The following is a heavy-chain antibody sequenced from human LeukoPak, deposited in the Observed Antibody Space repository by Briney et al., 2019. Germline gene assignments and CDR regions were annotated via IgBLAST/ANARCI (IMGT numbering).Heavy chain of an antibody. CDR3: ARDPYSSGSDAFDI. V-gene: IGHV3-21*01. CDR2: ITSSSSYI. J-gene: IGHJ3*02. D-gene: IGHD6-19*01. CDR1: GFTFSTYN. Sequence: GGSLRLSCAASGFTFSTYNMNWVRQAPGRGLEWVSSITSSSSYIYYADSVKGRFTISRDNAKNSLYLQMNSLRAEDTAVYYCARDPYSSGSDAFDIWAKGQWSPSLQ.